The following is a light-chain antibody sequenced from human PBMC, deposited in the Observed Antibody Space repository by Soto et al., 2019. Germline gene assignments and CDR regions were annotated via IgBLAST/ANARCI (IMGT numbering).Light chain of an antibody. CDR2: GAS. CDR1: QSVSSSY. J-gene: IGKJ4*01. CDR3: QQRSNWPPVT. V-gene: IGKV3D-20*02. Sequence: IVFTQXXXXLXCSXXXRATLXXRASQSVSSSYLAWYQQKPGQAPRLLIYGASSRATGIPARFSGSGSGTDFTLTISSLEPEDFGVYYCQQRSNWPPVTFGGGPRWIS.